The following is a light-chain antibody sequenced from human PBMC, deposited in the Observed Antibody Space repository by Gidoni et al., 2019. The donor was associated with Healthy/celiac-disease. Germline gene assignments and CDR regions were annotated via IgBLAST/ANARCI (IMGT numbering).Light chain of an antibody. Sequence: EIVMTQSSVTLSVSAGERATLSCRDSQSVSSNLDWYQQKPGEAPRLLIYGASTRATGIPARISGSGSGTEFTLTISRLQAEDFAVYCCQQYNNWPPWTFGQGTKVEIK. CDR1: QSVSSN. CDR2: GAS. V-gene: IGKV3-15*01. J-gene: IGKJ1*01. CDR3: QQYNNWPPWT.